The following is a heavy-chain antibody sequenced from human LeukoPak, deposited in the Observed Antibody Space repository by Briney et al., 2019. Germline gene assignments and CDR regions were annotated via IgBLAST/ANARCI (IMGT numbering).Heavy chain of an antibody. CDR1: GFTFSNAW. CDR3: TTVSSSWFKGYYYYMDV. Sequence: GGSLRLSCAASGFTFSNAWMSWVRQAPGKGLEWVGRIKSKTDGGTTDYAAPVKGRFTISRDDPKNTLYLQMNSLKTEDTAVYYCTTVSSSWFKGYYYYMDVWGKGTTVTVSS. J-gene: IGHJ6*03. D-gene: IGHD6-13*01. V-gene: IGHV3-15*01. CDR2: IKSKTDGGTT.